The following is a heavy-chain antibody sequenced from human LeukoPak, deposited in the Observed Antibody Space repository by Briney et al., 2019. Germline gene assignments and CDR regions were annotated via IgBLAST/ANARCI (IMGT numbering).Heavy chain of an antibody. V-gene: IGHV1-46*01. Sequence: ASVKVSCKASGYTFTSYYMHWVRQAPGQGLEWMGIINPSGGSTSYAQKFQGRVTMTRDTSTSTVYMELSSLRSEDTAVYYCAREDSGYGSGSYYNDWFDPWGQGTLVTVSS. J-gene: IGHJ5*02. CDR1: GYTFTSYY. CDR2: INPSGGST. CDR3: AREDSGYGSGSYYNDWFDP. D-gene: IGHD3-10*01.